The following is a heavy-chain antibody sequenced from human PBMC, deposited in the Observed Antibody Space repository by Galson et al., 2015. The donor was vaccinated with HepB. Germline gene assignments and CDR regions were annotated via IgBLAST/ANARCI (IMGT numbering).Heavy chain of an antibody. V-gene: IGHV3-48*02. Sequence: SLRLSCAASGFTFSSYSMNWIRQAPGKGLEWVSYITSSSNSIYYADSVKGRFTFSRANAENSLYLQMNSLRDEDTAVYYCVREPPQRWLQLDAPDYWGQGTLVTVSS. CDR3: VREPPQRWLQLDAPDY. J-gene: IGHJ4*02. CDR1: GFTFSSYS. CDR2: ITSSSNSI. D-gene: IGHD5-24*01.